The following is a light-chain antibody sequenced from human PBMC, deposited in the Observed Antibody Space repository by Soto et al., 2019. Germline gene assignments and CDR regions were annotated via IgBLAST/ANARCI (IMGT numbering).Light chain of an antibody. V-gene: IGLV1-40*01. CDR3: QSYDSGRSVVV. Sequence: QSVLTQPPSVSGAPGQRVTISCTGSSSNIGAGYDVHWYQQLPGTAPKLLIYGNSNRPSGVPDRFSGSKSGTSASLAITGRQADDEADYYCQSYDSGRSVVVFGGGTKLTVL. CDR2: GNS. CDR1: SSNIGAGYD. J-gene: IGLJ2*01.